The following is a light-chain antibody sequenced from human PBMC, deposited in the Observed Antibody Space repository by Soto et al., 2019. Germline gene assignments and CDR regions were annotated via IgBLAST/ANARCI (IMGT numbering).Light chain of an antibody. V-gene: IGLV1-40*01. CDR2: ENN. J-gene: IGLJ1*01. CDR3: QSYDSSLSGYV. Sequence: QSVLTQPPSVSAAPGQRVTIYCTGNSSNIGAGYEAHWYQQVPGTAPKLLIYENNNRPSGVPDRFSGSKSGTSASLAITGLQAEDEAEYYCQSYDSSLSGYVFGTGTKLTVL. CDR1: SSNIGAGYE.